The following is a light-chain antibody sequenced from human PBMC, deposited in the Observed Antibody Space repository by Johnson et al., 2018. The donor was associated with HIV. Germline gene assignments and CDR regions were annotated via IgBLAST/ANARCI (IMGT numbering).Light chain of an antibody. V-gene: IGLV1-51*02. CDR1: SSNIGHNY. J-gene: IGLJ1*01. Sequence: QSFLTQPPSMSAAPGQKVTISCSGSSSNIGHNYVSWYQQLPGTAPKLLIYENNKRPSGIPDRFSGSKSGTSATLGITGLQTGDEADYYCGTWDSSLSAFYVFGTGTKVTVL. CDR2: ENN. CDR3: GTWDSSLSAFYV.